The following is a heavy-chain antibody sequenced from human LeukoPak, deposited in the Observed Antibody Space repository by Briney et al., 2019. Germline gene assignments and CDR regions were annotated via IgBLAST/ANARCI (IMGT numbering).Heavy chain of an antibody. CDR3: ARDPSDSSSWYFN. D-gene: IGHD6-13*01. CDR1: GYTFTGYY. J-gene: IGHJ4*02. V-gene: IGHV1-2*02. CDR2: INPNSGGT. Sequence: ASVKVSSKASGYTFTGYYMHWVRQAPGQGLEWMGWINPNSGGTNYAQKFQGRVTMTRDTSISTAYMELSRLRSDNTAVYYCARDPSDSSSWYFNWGQGTLVTVSS.